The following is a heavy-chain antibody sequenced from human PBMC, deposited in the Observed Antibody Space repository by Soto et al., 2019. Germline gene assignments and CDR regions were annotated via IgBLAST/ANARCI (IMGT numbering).Heavy chain of an antibody. V-gene: IGHV1-69*06. CDR3: AYASIVVVPAALNPTYYYYYGMDV. J-gene: IGHJ6*02. Sequence: GASVKVSCKASGGTFSSYAISWVRQAPGQGLEWMGGIIPIFGTANYAQKFQGRVTITADKSTSTAYMELSSLRSEDTAVYYCAYASIVVVPAALNPTYYYYYGMDVWGQGTTVTVS. D-gene: IGHD2-2*01. CDR2: IIPIFGTA. CDR1: GGTFSSYA.